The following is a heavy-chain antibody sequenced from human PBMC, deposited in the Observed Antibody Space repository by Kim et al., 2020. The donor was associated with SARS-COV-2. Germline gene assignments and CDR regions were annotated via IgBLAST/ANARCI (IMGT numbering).Heavy chain of an antibody. Sequence: GGSLRLSCTASGFSFSTYDMQWVRQTTGKGLEWVSTIGTAGETYYAGSVKGRFTISRENAENSFYLQMNRLRAGDTAVYYCTRDLKTLGLAPWGQGPLV. CDR2: IGTAGET. CDR1: GFSFSTYD. J-gene: IGHJ5*02. V-gene: IGHV3-13*04. CDR3: TRDLKTLGLAP. D-gene: IGHD3-10*01.